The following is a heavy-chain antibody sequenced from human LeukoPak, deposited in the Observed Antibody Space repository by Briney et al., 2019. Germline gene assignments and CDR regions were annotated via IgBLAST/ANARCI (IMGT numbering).Heavy chain of an antibody. D-gene: IGHD3-3*01. Sequence: GASVKVSCKASGYTFTSHYMHWVRQAPGQGLEWMGWINPNSGGTNYAQKFQGRVTMTRDTSISTAYMELSRLRSDDTAVYYCARSGLEWLPDRLNRGRYYYMDVWGKGTTVTVSS. J-gene: IGHJ6*03. V-gene: IGHV1-2*02. CDR3: ARSGLEWLPDRLNRGRYYYMDV. CDR1: GYTFTSHY. CDR2: INPNSGGT.